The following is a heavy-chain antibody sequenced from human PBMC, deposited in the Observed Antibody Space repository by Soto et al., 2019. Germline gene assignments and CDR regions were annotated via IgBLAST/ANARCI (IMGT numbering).Heavy chain of an antibody. CDR2: IYHTGDT. Sequence: QVQLQQSGPGLVKPSETLSLTCTVSSGPSRSHNWGWIRQPPGGGLEWIGYIYHTGDTSYNLSLSSRGTISADTSTNHISLSLRSVTAADTAVYYCVRQGIGDLHGLVDVWGQGTRVSVSS. CDR3: VRQGIGDLHGLVDV. J-gene: IGHJ6*02. D-gene: IGHD3-10*01. V-gene: IGHV4-59*08. CDR1: SGPSRSHN.